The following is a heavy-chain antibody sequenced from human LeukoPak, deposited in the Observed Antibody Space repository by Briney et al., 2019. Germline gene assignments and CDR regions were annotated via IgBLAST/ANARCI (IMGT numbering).Heavy chain of an antibody. CDR3: APSSGYYLLDY. CDR1: GFTLSNYW. Sequence: GGSLRLSCEASGFTLSNYWMNWVRQAPGKGLEWVANIKQDGSEKYYVDSVKGRFTISRDNAKNSLYLQMNSLGAEDTAVYYCAPSSGYYLLDYWGLGTLVTVSS. J-gene: IGHJ4*02. V-gene: IGHV3-7*01. D-gene: IGHD3-22*01. CDR2: IKQDGSEK.